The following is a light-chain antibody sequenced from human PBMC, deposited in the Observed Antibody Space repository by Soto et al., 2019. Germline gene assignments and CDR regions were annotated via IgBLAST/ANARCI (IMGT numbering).Light chain of an antibody. CDR2: GVS. V-gene: IGLV2-14*01. J-gene: IGLJ1*01. CDR3: ISYTGSSTYYV. CDR1: RSDIGSYNY. Sequence: QSALTQPASVSGSPGQSITISCSGTRSDIGSYNYVAWYQQFPGKTPKILIYGVSNRPSGVSSRFSGSKSGNTASLTISGLQAEDEADYYCISYTGSSTYYVFGGGTKV.